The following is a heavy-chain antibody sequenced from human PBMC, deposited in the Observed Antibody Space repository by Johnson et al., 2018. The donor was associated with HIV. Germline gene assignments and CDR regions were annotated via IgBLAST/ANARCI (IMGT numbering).Heavy chain of an antibody. D-gene: IGHD1-26*01. V-gene: IGHV3-30-3*01. CDR1: GFTFSDYA. Sequence: QVQLVESGGGVVQPGRSLRLSCAASGFTFSDYAIHWVRQAPGKGLEWVAVISYDGSNKYYADSVKGRFTISRDNSKNTLYLQMNSLRAEDTAVYYCAKDRIVGAIGDAFDIWDQGTMVTVTS. CDR2: ISYDGSNK. CDR3: AKDRIVGAIGDAFDI. J-gene: IGHJ3*02.